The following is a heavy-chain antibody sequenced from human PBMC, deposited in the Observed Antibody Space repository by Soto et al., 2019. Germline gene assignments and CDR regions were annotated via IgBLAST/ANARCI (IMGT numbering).Heavy chain of an antibody. Sequence: EVQLVESGGDLVQPGGSLRLACAASGFTFSRILMTWVRQAPGKGLEWVANINPDGSEKYSVDSVQGRFTIYRDNVKNSLYLQMNNLRAEDTAVYFCARGYTSSPLFEDYFDYWGQGALVTVSS. V-gene: IGHV3-7*04. CDR2: INPDGSEK. CDR3: ARGYTSSPLFEDYFDY. J-gene: IGHJ4*02. D-gene: IGHD6-13*01. CDR1: GFTFSRIL.